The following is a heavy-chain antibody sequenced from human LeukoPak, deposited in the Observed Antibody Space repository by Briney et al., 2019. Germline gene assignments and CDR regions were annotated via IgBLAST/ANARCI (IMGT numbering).Heavy chain of an antibody. Sequence: QTGGSLRLSCAASGFTFSSYAMHWVRQAPGKGLEWVAVISYDGSNKYYADSVKGRFTISRDNSKNTLYLRMNSLRAEDTAVYYCARDVGYCSSTSCHSPRFDPWGQGTLVTVSS. D-gene: IGHD2-2*01. V-gene: IGHV3-30-3*01. CDR1: GFTFSSYA. CDR3: ARDVGYCSSTSCHSPRFDP. J-gene: IGHJ5*02. CDR2: ISYDGSNK.